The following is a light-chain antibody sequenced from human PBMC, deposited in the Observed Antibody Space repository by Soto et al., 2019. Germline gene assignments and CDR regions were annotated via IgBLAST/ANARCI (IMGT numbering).Light chain of an antibody. J-gene: IGLJ3*02. V-gene: IGLV1-44*01. CDR1: SSNIGRNA. Sequence: QSVLTQPPSASGTPGQRVTISCSGSSSNIGRNAVNWYQQLPGTVPKLLIYGNYQRPSGVPDRFSGSESATSAFLAISGLQSEDEADYYCAAWDDSLKSWVFGGGTKLTVL. CDR3: AAWDDSLKSWV. CDR2: GNY.